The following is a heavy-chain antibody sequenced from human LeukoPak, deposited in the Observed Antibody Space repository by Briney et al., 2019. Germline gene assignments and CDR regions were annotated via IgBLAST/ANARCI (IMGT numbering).Heavy chain of an antibody. Sequence: SETLSLTCTVSGGSISSSSYYWGWIRQPPGKRLGWIGSIYYSGSTYYNPSLKSRVTISVDTSKNQFSLKLSSVTAADTAVYYCASSRDSSGWYVVVYYFDYWGQGTLVTVSS. V-gene: IGHV4-39*01. CDR2: IYYSGST. J-gene: IGHJ4*02. CDR1: GGSISSSSYY. CDR3: ASSRDSSGWYVVVYYFDY. D-gene: IGHD6-19*01.